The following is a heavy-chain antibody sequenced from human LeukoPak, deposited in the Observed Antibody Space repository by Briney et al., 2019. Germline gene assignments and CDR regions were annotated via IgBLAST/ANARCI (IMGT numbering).Heavy chain of an antibody. Sequence: SETLSLTCTVSGGSISSYYWSWIRQPPGKGLEWIGYIYYSGSTNYNPSLKSRVTISVDTSKNQFSLKLSSVTAADTAEYYCARDYYDILTGYSNFDYWGQGTLVTVSS. CDR2: IYYSGST. CDR1: GGSISSYY. J-gene: IGHJ4*02. CDR3: ARDYYDILTGYSNFDY. D-gene: IGHD3-9*01. V-gene: IGHV4-59*01.